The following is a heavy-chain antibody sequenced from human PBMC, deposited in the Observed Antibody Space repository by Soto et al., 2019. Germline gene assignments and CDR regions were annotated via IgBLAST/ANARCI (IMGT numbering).Heavy chain of an antibody. J-gene: IGHJ5*02. CDR1: GGSISSTSYY. D-gene: IGHD6-19*01. CDR3: ARHRLGVAVTVTGWFDP. V-gene: IGHV4-39*01. Sequence: KPSETLSLTCTVSGGSISSTSYYWCWIRQPPGKGLEWIGSIYYSGSTYYNPSLKSRVTISVDTSKNQFSLKLSSVTAADTAVYYCARHRLGVAVTVTGWFDPWGQGTLVTVSS. CDR2: IYYSGST.